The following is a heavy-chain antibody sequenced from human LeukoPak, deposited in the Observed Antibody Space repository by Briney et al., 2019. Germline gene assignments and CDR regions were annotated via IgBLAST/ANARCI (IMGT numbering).Heavy chain of an antibody. CDR1: GFTFSSYS. V-gene: IGHV3-21*04. CDR3: AKGEGSGWPFNYYYYYYMDV. Sequence: GGSLRLSCAASGFTFSSYSMNWVRQAPGKGLEWVSSISSSSSYIYYADSVKGRFTISRDNSKNTLYLQMNSLRAEDTAVYYCAKGEGSGWPFNYYYYYYMDVWGKGTTVTVSS. CDR2: ISSSSSYI. J-gene: IGHJ6*03. D-gene: IGHD6-19*01.